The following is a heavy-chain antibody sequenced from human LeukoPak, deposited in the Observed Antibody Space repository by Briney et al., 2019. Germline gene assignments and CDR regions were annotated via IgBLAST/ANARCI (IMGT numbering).Heavy chain of an antibody. V-gene: IGHV1-8*01. Sequence: ASVKVSCKASGYTFTSYDINWVRQATGQGLEWMGWMNPNSGNTGYAQKFQGRVTMTRNTSISTAYMELSSLRSEDTAVYYCARGKGRWRQQRGTAWSYWGQGTLVTVSS. CDR2: MNPNSGNT. J-gene: IGHJ4*02. CDR3: ARGKGRWRQQRGTAWSY. CDR1: GYTFTSYD. D-gene: IGHD6-13*01.